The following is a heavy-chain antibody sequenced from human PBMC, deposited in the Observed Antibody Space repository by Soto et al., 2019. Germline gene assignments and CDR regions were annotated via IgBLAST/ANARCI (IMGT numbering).Heavy chain of an antibody. Sequence: ASVKVSCKASGYTVTSYAMHWVRQAPGQRLEWMGWINAGNGNTKYSQKFQGRVTITRDTSASTAYMELSSLRSEDTAVYYCAREQHPFQGSWSMAGLGYWGQGTLVTVSS. D-gene: IGHD6-13*01. CDR2: INAGNGNT. CDR1: GYTVTSYA. V-gene: IGHV1-3*01. CDR3: AREQHPFQGSWSMAGLGY. J-gene: IGHJ4*02.